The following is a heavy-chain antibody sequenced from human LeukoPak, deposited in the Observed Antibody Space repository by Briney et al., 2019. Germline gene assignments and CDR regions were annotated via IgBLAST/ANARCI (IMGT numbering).Heavy chain of an antibody. CDR1: GYTFTGYY. D-gene: IGHD2-2*01. CDR2: VNPNSGGT. Sequence: ASVKVSCKASGYTFTGYYIHWVRQAPGQGLEWMGWVNPNSGGTNYAQKLQGRVTMTRDTSISTAYMELSRLRSDDTAVYYCARVIGNVVVPAFDHWGQGTLVTVSS. V-gene: IGHV1-2*02. CDR3: ARVIGNVVVPAFDH. J-gene: IGHJ4*02.